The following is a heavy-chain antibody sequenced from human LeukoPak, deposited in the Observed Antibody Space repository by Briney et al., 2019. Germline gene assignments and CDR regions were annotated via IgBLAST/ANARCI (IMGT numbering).Heavy chain of an antibody. V-gene: IGHV4-30-4*01. Sequence: SQTLSLTCTVSGVSISSGDYYWSWLRQPPGKGLEWIGYIYYSGSTYYNPSLKSRVTISVDTSKNQFSLKLSSVTAADTAVYYCARDRGATVTSSTYYFDYWGQGTLVTVSS. J-gene: IGHJ4*02. CDR2: IYYSGST. D-gene: IGHD4-17*01. CDR3: ARDRGATVTSSTYYFDY. CDR1: GVSISSGDYY.